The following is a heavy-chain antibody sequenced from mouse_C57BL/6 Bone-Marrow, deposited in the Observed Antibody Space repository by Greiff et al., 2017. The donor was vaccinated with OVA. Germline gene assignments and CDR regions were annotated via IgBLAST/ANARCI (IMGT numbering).Heavy chain of an antibody. Sequence: QVQLQQPGADLVKPGASVKVSCEASGYTFTSYWMHWVQQRPGQGLEWIGWLHPSDSDTNYDHKFKGKDTLTVDKSSSTAYMQVSSLTSEDSAVYYCAIRRFAYWGQGTLVTVSA. CDR1: GYTFTSYW. CDR2: LHPSDSDT. V-gene: IGHV1-74*01. CDR3: AIRRFAY. J-gene: IGHJ3*01.